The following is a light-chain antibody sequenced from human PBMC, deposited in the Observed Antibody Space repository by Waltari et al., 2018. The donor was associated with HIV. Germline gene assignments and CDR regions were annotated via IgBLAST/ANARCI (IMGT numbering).Light chain of an antibody. V-gene: IGKV1-39*01. CDR2: AAS. CDR3: QESYSTPPT. Sequence: DIQMTQSPTSLSASVGDRVTITCRAGQAISRFVNWYQQKPGEAPKLLIYAASFLHPGVSSRFSGSGSGTDFTLTITNLQPEDSATYFCQESYSTPPTFGRGAKVEIK. CDR1: QAISRF. J-gene: IGKJ1*01.